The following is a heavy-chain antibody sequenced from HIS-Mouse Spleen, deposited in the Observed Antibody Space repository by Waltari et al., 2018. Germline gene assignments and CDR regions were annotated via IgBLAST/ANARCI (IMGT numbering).Heavy chain of an antibody. CDR1: GGSISSSSYY. CDR3: AREIPYSSSWYDWYFDL. J-gene: IGHJ2*01. V-gene: IGHV4-39*07. Sequence: QLQLQESGPGLVKPSETLSLTCTVPGGSISSSSYYWCWIRQPPGKGLAWIGSIYYSGRTCNNASLQSRVTISVDMSKNQFSLKLSSATAAETAVYYCAREIPYSSSWYDWYFDLWGRGTLVTVSS. D-gene: IGHD6-13*01. CDR2: IYYSGRT.